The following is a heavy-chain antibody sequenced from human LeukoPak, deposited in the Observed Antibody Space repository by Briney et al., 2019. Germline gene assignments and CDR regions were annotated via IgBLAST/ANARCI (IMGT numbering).Heavy chain of an antibody. V-gene: IGHV1-69*13. CDR1: GYTFTGYY. Sequence: GASVKVSCKASGYTFTGYYMHWVRQAPGQGLEWMGGIIPIFGTANYAQKFQGRVTITADESTSTAYMELSSLRSEDTAVYYCGYRDYWGQGTLVTVSS. CDR3: GYRDY. D-gene: IGHD4-11*01. J-gene: IGHJ4*02. CDR2: IIPIFGTA.